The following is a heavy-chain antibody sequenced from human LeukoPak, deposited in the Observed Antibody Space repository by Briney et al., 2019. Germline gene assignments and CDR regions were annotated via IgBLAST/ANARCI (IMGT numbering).Heavy chain of an antibody. D-gene: IGHD4-11*01. V-gene: IGHV3-30*03. CDR2: ISYDGSNK. J-gene: IGHJ4*02. CDR3: ARDHKGGTVTSRDYFDY. Sequence: GGSLRLSCAASGFTFSSYGIHWVRQAPGKGLEWVAVISYDGSNKYYADSVKGRFTISRDNSKNTLYLQMNSLRAEDTAVYYCARDHKGGTVTSRDYFDYWGQGTLVTVSS. CDR1: GFTFSSYG.